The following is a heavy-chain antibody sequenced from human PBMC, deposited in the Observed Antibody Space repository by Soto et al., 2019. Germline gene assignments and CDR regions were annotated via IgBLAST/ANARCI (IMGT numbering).Heavy chain of an antibody. V-gene: IGHV4-59*01. D-gene: IGHD5-12*01. CDR3: ARESRDGYNPEWFDP. CDR1: GGSISSYY. CDR2: IYYSGST. Sequence: ETLSLTCTVSGGSISSYYWSWIRQPPGKGLEWIGYIYYSGSTNYNPSLKSRVTISVDTSKNQFSLKLSSVTAADTAVYYCARESRDGYNPEWFDPWGQGTLVTVSS. J-gene: IGHJ5*02.